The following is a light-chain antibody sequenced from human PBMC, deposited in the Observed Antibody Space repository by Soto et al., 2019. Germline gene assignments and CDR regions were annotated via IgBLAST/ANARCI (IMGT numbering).Light chain of an antibody. CDR3: QQYDNLPLI. CDR2: DAS. Sequence: DIQMTQSPSTLSASVGDRVTITCRASQSISSWLAWYQQKPGKAPKLLIYDASSLETGVPSRFCGSGSGTDFTLTISSLQPEDFATYYCQQYDNLPLIFGQGTRLEIK. CDR1: QSISSW. J-gene: IGKJ5*01. V-gene: IGKV1-5*01.